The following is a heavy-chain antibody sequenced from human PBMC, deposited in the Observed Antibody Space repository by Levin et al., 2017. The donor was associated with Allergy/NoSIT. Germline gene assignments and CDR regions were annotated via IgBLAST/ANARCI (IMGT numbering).Heavy chain of an antibody. CDR2: IRSKAYGGTT. CDR3: TRIYCSSTSCFLVFFEH. V-gene: IGHV3-49*02. CDR1: GFTFENFG. D-gene: IGHD2-2*01. Sequence: GESLKISCTVSGFTFENFGLTWVRQAPGKGLEWVGLIRSKAYGGTTEYAASVDGRFTISTDDSRTIAYLQMNSLKTEDTAVYYCTRIYCSSTSCFLVFFEHWGQGTLVTVSS. J-gene: IGHJ1*01.